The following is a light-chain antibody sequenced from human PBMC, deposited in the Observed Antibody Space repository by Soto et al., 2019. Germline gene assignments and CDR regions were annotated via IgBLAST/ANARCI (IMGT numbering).Light chain of an antibody. CDR3: QQRSNWRGT. CDR2: DAS. CDR1: QSVSNY. Sequence: EIVLTQSPATLSLSPGERATLSCRVSQSVSNYLAWYQQKPGQAPRLLIYDASNRATGIPARFSGSGSGTDFTLTISSLEPEDFAVYYCQQRSNWRGTFGQGTKVEIK. V-gene: IGKV3-11*01. J-gene: IGKJ1*01.